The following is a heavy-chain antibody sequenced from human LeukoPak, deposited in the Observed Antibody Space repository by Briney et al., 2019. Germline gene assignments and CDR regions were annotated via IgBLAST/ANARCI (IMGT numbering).Heavy chain of an antibody. Sequence: SETLSLTCTVSGDSIFSPSFYWGWIRQPPGKGLEWIGSMYYSGTTYYNPSLQSRVTISGDRSRNQFSLKLTSVTAADTAVYYCARDPLLGYDLIAPIWGQGTMVTVSS. V-gene: IGHV4-39*07. D-gene: IGHD2-8*01. J-gene: IGHJ3*02. CDR1: GDSIFSPSFY. CDR3: ARDPLLGYDLIAPI. CDR2: MYYSGTT.